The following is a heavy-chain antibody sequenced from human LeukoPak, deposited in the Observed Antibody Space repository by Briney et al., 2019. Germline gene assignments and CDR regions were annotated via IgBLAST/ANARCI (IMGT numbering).Heavy chain of an antibody. V-gene: IGHV3-23*01. D-gene: IGHD3/OR15-3a*01. J-gene: IGHJ4*02. CDR3: AKRGVVTRVILVGFHKEAYYFES. CDR2: IGDSGGST. CDR1: GITLSNYG. Sequence: GGSLRLSCAVSGITLSNYGMSWVRQAPGKGLEWVAGIGDSGGSTKYADSVKGRFTIARDNRKNTLYLQMNSLRAEDTAVYFCAKRGVVTRVILVGFHKEAYYFESWGQGALVTVSS.